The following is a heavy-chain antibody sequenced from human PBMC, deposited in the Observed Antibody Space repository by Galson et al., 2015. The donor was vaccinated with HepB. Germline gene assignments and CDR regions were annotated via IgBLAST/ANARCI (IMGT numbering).Heavy chain of an antibody. J-gene: IGHJ4*02. CDR2: IVGSGVGT. CDR1: GFTFSTYA. CDR3: AKRGLDDDSGYYGE. D-gene: IGHD3-22*01. Sequence: SLRLSCAASGFTFSTYAMGWVRQAPGKGLEWVSGIVGSGVGTSYADSVKGRFTISRDNSKNTLWLQLRSLRAEDTAVYYCAKRGLDDDSGYYGEWGQGTLVTVSS. V-gene: IGHV3-23*01.